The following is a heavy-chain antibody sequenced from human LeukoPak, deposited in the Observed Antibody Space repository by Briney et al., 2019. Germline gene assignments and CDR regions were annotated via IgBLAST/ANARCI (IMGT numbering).Heavy chain of an antibody. CDR2: IYHSGST. D-gene: IGHD2-2*02. V-gene: IGHV4-30-2*01. J-gene: IGHJ5*02. CDR3: ARVLVVPAAICWFDP. Sequence: SQTLSLTCTVSGGSISSGGYYWSWIRQPPGKGLEWIGYIYHSGSTYYNPSLKSRVTISVDRSKNQFSLKLSSVTAADTAVYYCARVLVVPAAICWFDPWGQGTLVTVSS. CDR1: GGSISSGGYY.